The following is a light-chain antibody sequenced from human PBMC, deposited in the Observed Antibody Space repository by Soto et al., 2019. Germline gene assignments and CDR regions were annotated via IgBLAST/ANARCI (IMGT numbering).Light chain of an antibody. CDR2: DAS. J-gene: IGKJ4*01. CDR3: QQRRNWPPLT. CDR1: QSVSSY. V-gene: IGKV3-11*01. Sequence: IRLKQSPATLSLSPGERATLSCRTSQSVSSYLAWYQQKPGQAPRLLIYDASNRATGIPARFSGSGSGTDFTLTISSLEPEDFAVYYCQQRRNWPPLTFGGGTNV.